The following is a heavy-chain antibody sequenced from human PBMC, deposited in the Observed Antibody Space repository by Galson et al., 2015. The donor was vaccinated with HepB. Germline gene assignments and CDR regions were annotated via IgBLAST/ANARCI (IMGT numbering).Heavy chain of an antibody. CDR2: INHSGST. CDR3: ARGRLRVVGSGSYYNVDYYYYGMDV. D-gene: IGHD3-10*01. CDR1: GGSFSGYY. Sequence: ETLSLTCAVYGGSFSGYYWSWIRQPPGKGLEWIGEINHSGSTNYNPSLKSRVTISVDTSKNQFPLKLSSVTAADTAVYYCARGRLRVVGSGSYYNVDYYYYGMDVWGQGTTVTVSS. J-gene: IGHJ6*02. V-gene: IGHV4-34*01.